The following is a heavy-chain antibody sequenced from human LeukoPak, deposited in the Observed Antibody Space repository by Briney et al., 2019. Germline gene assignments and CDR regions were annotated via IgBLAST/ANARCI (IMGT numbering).Heavy chain of an antibody. CDR2: VYSDGTT. V-gene: IGHV3-53*01. Sequence: GGSLRLSCAASGFSISTKYMSWVRQAPGKGLEWVSVVYSDGTTHYADSVEGRFTIFRDNSKDTLYLHMNSLRAEDTAVCYCAGDTSNYYDATGYYYGYYYMDVWGKGTTVTVSS. CDR3: AGDTSNYYDATGYYYGYYYMDV. CDR1: GFSISTKY. J-gene: IGHJ6*03. D-gene: IGHD3-22*01.